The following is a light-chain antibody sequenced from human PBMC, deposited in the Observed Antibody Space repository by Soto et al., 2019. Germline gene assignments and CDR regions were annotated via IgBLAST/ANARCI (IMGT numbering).Light chain of an antibody. CDR2: GNS. J-gene: IGLJ2*01. Sequence: QSVLAQPPSVSGAPGQRVTISCTGSTSNIGAGYDVPWYQHLPGTAPKLLIYGNSNRPSGVPDRFSGSQSGTSASLVITGLQTEYEADDYCQTYHTNQNVIFGGGTKVTVL. CDR1: TSNIGAGYD. CDR3: QTYHTNQNVI. V-gene: IGLV1-40*01.